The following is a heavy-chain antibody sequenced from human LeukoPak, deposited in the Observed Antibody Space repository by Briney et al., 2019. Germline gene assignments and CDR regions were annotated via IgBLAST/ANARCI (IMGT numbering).Heavy chain of an antibody. CDR2: ISYDGSNK. CDR3: AKVVKVSSSWSAFDY. J-gene: IGHJ4*02. D-gene: IGHD6-13*01. CDR1: GFNFSTYG. Sequence: GGSLRLSCAASGFNFSTYGMHWVRQAPGKGLEWVVGISYDGSNKYYADSVKGRFTISRDISKNTLYLQMNTVRAEDTAIYYCAKVVKVSSSWSAFDYWGQGTLVTVSS. V-gene: IGHV3-30*18.